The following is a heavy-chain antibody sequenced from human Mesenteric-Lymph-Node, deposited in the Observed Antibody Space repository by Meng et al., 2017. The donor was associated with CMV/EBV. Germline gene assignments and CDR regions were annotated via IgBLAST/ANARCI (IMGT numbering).Heavy chain of an antibody. CDR3: ASDCEGYCSSTGTFDP. Sequence: SVKVSCKASGGTFSSYAISWVRQAPGQGLEWMGGIIPILGIANYAQKFQGRVTITADKSTSTAYMELSSLRSEDTAVYYCASDCEGYCSSTGTFDPWGQGTLVTVSS. CDR1: GGTFSSYA. CDR2: IIPILGIA. J-gene: IGHJ5*02. V-gene: IGHV1-69*10. D-gene: IGHD2-2*01.